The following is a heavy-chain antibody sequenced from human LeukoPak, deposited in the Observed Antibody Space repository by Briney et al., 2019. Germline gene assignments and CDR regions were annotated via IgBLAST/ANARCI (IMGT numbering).Heavy chain of an antibody. D-gene: IGHD3-3*01. Sequence: ASVKVSCKASGYTFTSYDINWMRQATGQGLEWMGWMNPNSGNTGYAQKFQGRVTMTRNTSISTAYMELSSLRSEDTAVYYCARRGVLYDFWSGYYYYYYYYMDVWGKGTTVTVSS. V-gene: IGHV1-8*01. J-gene: IGHJ6*03. CDR2: MNPNSGNT. CDR1: GYTFTSYD. CDR3: ARRGVLYDFWSGYYYYYYYYMDV.